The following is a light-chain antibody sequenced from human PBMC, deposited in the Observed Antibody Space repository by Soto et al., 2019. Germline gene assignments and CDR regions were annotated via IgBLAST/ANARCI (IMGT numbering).Light chain of an antibody. CDR1: SSDVGVHNF. CDR3: SSYAGSNNYV. CDR2: EVS. V-gene: IGLV2-8*01. J-gene: IGLJ1*01. Sequence: QSVLTQPPSASGSPGQSVTISCPGTSSDVGVHNFVSWHQQHPGKAPKLMVYEVSKRPSGVPDRFSGSKSGNTASLTVSGLQAEDEADYYCSSYAGSNNYVFGTGTKVTVL.